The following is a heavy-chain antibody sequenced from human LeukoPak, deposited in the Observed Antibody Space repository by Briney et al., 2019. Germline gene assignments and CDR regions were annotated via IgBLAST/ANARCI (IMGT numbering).Heavy chain of an antibody. D-gene: IGHD6-19*01. Sequence: GGSLRLSCAASGFTFSSYEMSWVRQAPGKGLEWVSYISSSGSTIYYADSVKGRFTISRDNAKNSLYLQMNSLRAEDTAVYYCARIAVALFDYWGQGTLVTVSS. J-gene: IGHJ4*02. V-gene: IGHV3-48*03. CDR2: ISSSGSTI. CDR1: GFTFSSYE. CDR3: ARIAVALFDY.